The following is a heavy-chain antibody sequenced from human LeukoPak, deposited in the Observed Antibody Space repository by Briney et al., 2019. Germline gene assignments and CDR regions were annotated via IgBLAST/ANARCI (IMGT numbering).Heavy chain of an antibody. J-gene: IGHJ5*02. V-gene: IGHV3-48*03. CDR2: ISTSGTTI. CDR1: GFTFSSYE. CDR3: ARINWLDP. Sequence: GGSLRLSCAASGFTFSSYEMNWVRQAPGKGLEWVSYISTSGTTIYYAGSVKGRFTISRDNAKKSLYLQMNSLRAEDTAVYYCARINWLDPGGQGTLVTVSS.